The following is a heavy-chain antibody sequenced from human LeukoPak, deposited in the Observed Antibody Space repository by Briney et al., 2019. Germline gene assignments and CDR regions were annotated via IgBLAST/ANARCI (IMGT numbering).Heavy chain of an antibody. V-gene: IGHV4-39*02. CDR1: GGSISSSGYY. CDR3: AREGSGSYDWFDP. CDR2: IYYSGST. J-gene: IGHJ5*02. D-gene: IGHD3-10*01. Sequence: SETLSLTCTVSGGSISSSGYYWGWIRQPPGKGLEWIGSIYYSGSTYYTPSLKSRVTISVDTSKNQFSLRLSSVTAADTAVYYCAREGSGSYDWFDPWGQGTLVTVSS.